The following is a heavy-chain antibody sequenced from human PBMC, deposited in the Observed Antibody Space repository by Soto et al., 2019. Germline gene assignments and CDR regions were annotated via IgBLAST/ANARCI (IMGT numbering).Heavy chain of an antibody. CDR1: GGSISSSNW. J-gene: IGHJ4*02. V-gene: IGHV4-4*02. CDR2: IYHSGST. D-gene: IGHD6-13*01. Sequence: QVQLQESGPGLVKPSGTLSLTCAVSGGSISSSNWWSWVRQPPGKGLEWIGEIYHSGSTNYNPSLKRRVTISVDKSKNQFSLKLSSVTAADTAVYYCARGIAKIAAAGTYYFDYWGQGTLVTVSS. CDR3: ARGIAKIAAAGTYYFDY.